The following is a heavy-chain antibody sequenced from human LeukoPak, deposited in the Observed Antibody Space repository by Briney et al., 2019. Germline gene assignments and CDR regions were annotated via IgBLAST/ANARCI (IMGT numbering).Heavy chain of an antibody. Sequence: PGGSLRLSCAASGFTFSSYAMHWVRQAPGKELEWVAVISYDGSNKYYADSVKGRFTISRDNSKNTLYLQMNSLRAEDTAVYYCARDYGGTQDYWGQGTLVTVSS. CDR1: GFTFSSYA. V-gene: IGHV3-30-3*01. D-gene: IGHD3-16*01. CDR2: ISYDGSNK. J-gene: IGHJ4*02. CDR3: ARDYGGTQDY.